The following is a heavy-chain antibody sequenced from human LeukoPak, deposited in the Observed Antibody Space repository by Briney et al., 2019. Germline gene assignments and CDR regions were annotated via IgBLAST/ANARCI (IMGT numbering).Heavy chain of an antibody. CDR3: AKRGPRPGRWSDAFNI. D-gene: IGHD4-23*01. V-gene: IGHV3-23*01. CDR1: GFTFSSYG. Sequence: GGSPRLSCAASGFTFSSYGMHWVRQAPGKGLEWVSAISGSGGSTYYADSVKGRFTISRDNSKNTLYLQMNSLRAEDTAVYYCAKRGPRPGRWSDAFNIWGQGTMVTVSS. CDR2: ISGSGGST. J-gene: IGHJ3*02.